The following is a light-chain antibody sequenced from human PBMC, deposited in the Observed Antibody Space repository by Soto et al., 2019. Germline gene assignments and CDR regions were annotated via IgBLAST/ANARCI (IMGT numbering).Light chain of an antibody. J-gene: IGKJ2*03. CDR2: GAA. CDR3: QQYGSSPGS. CDR1: QSVSSSY. V-gene: IGKV3-20*01. Sequence: EIVLTQSPGTLSLSPGERATLSCRASQSVSSSYLAGYQQKPGQAPRLLIYGAASRATGIPDRVSGSGSETDFTLTISRLEPEDFAVYYCQQYGSSPGSFRQGTKLELK.